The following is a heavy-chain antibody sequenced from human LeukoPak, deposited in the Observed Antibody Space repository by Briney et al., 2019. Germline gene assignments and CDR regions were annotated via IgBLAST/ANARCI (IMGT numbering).Heavy chain of an antibody. CDR1: GYTFTGYY. Sequence: GASVKVSCKASGYTFTGYYMHWVRQAPGQGLEWMGWINPNSGGTNYAQKFQGRVTMTRDTSISTAYMELSRLRSDDTAVYYCASYNSSGNQPPRTFDSGAREPRVT. V-gene: IGHV1-2*02. CDR3: ASYNSSGNQPPRTFDS. J-gene: IGHJ4*02. CDR2: INPNSGGT. D-gene: IGHD3-22*01.